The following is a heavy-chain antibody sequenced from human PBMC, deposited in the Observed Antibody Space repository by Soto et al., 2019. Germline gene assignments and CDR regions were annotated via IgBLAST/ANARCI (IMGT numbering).Heavy chain of an antibody. CDR1: GGSISSSSYY. Sequence: SETLSLTCTVSGGSISSSSYYWGWIRQPPGKGLEWIGSIYYSGSTYYNPSLKSRVTISVDTSKNQFSLKLSSVTAADTAVYYCASTSYDILTGYYDFDYWGQGTLVTVSS. V-gene: IGHV4-39*01. D-gene: IGHD3-9*01. CDR2: IYYSGST. J-gene: IGHJ4*02. CDR3: ASTSYDILTGYYDFDY.